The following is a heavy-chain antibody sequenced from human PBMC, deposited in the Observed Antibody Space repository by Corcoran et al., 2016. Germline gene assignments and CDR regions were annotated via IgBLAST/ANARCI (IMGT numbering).Heavy chain of an antibody. CDR2: ISSSSTYM. D-gene: IGHD3-16*01. CDR3: ATPEGGWGGYFDY. V-gene: IGHV3-21*01. CDR1: GFTFSSYS. Sequence: EVQLVESGGGLVKPGGSLRLSCAASGFTFSSYSMNWVRQAPGKGLEWVSFISSSSTYMYYADSVKGRFTSSRDNAKNSLYLQMNCLRAEDTAVYYCATPEGGWGGYFDYWGQGTLVTVSS. J-gene: IGHJ4*02.